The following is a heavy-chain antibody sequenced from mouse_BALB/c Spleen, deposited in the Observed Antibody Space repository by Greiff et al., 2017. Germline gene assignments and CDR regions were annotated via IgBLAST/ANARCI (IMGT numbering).Heavy chain of an antibody. V-gene: IGHV5-17*02. CDR2: ISSGSSTI. D-gene: IGHD1-2*01. J-gene: IGHJ2*01. Sequence: DVQLVESGGGLVQPGGSRKLSCAASGFTFSSFGMHWVRQAPEKGLEWVAYISSGSSTIYYADTVKGRFTISRDNPKNTLFLQMTSLRSEDTAMYYCARGDYGYDYWGQGTTLTVSS. CDR1: GFTFSSFG. CDR3: ARGDYGYDY.